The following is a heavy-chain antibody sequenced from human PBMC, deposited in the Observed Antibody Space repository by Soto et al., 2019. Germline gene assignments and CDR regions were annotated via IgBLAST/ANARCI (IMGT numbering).Heavy chain of an antibody. CDR2: IYYSGST. V-gene: IGHV4-59*01. CDR3: ARDLMAGDRYYYYYGMDV. D-gene: IGHD3-16*01. Sequence: SETLSLTCTVSGGSISSYYWSWIRQPPGKGLEWIGYIYYSGSTNYNPSLKSRVTIPVDTSKNQFSLKLSSVTAADTAVYYCARDLMAGDRYYYYYGMDVWGQGTTVTVSS. CDR1: GGSISSYY. J-gene: IGHJ6*02.